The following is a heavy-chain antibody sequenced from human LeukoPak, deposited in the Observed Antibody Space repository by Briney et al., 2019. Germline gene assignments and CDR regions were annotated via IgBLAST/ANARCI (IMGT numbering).Heavy chain of an antibody. CDR1: GFTFSSYA. D-gene: IGHD6-13*01. Sequence: PGGSLRLSCAASGFTFSSYAMHWVRQAPGKGLEWVALISFDGSNKYYADSVKGRFTISRDNSENTLYLQMNSLRPEDTAVYYCARNSHPGTSWCFDPWGQGTLVTVSS. CDR3: ARNSHPGTSWCFDP. V-gene: IGHV3-30*03. CDR2: ISFDGSNK. J-gene: IGHJ5*02.